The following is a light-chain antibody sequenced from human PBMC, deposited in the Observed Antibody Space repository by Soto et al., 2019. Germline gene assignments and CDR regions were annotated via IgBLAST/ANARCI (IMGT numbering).Light chain of an antibody. CDR3: QHYGSSPGYT. CDR2: GAS. Sequence: EIVLTQSPGTLYLSPGERATLSCRASQSVSSSYLAWYQQKPGQAPRLLIYGASSRATGIPDRFSGSGSGTDFTLTIRRLEPEDFAVYYCQHYGSSPGYTFGQGTKLEIK. CDR1: QSVSSSY. V-gene: IGKV3-20*01. J-gene: IGKJ2*01.